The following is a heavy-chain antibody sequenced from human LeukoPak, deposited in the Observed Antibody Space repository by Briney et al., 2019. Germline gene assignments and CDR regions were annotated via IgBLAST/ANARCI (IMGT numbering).Heavy chain of an antibody. V-gene: IGHV3-15*04. CDR3: TTDEDWNYARKDV. D-gene: IGHD1-7*01. Sequence: GGSLRLSCAASGFTFNYAWMSWVRQVPGKGLEWVGQTVSEIDGGTTDYAAPVKGRFTISRDDSKSTLYLQMNSLKIEDTAAYYCTTDEDWNYARKDVWGQGATVIVSS. CDR2: TVSEIDGGTT. CDR1: GFTFNYAW. J-gene: IGHJ6*02.